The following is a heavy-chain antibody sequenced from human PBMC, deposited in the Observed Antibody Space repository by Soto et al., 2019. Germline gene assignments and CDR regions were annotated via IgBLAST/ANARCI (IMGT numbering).Heavy chain of an antibody. CDR3: AREHYYGSGSYPNWFDP. D-gene: IGHD3-10*01. CDR2: IIPILGIA. V-gene: IGHV1-69*04. CDR1: GYTFTGYY. Sequence: GASVKVSCKASGYTFTGYYMHWVRHAPGQGLEWMGRIIPILGIANYAQKFQGRVTITADKSTSTAYMELSSLRSEDTAVYYCAREHYYGSGSYPNWFDPWGQGTLVTVSS. J-gene: IGHJ5*02.